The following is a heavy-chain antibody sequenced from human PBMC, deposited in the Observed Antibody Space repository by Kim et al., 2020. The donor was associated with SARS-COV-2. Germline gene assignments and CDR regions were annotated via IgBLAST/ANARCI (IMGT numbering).Heavy chain of an antibody. CDR3: ARGSSAQYDAFDY. D-gene: IGHD3-3*01. V-gene: IGHV4-59*13. J-gene: IGHJ4*02. CDR2: ISYSGST. CDR1: GGSIGSYF. Sequence: SETLSLTCAVSGGSIGSYFWSWIRQPPGKGLEWIGYISYSGSTNYNPSLKSRVTVSVDTSKNQLSLNLRSVTAADTAVYYCARGSSAQYDAFDYWGQGTL.